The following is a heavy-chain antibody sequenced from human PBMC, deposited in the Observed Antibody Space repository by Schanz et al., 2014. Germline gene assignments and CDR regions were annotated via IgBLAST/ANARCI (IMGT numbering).Heavy chain of an antibody. CDR2: ISVYTGNT. D-gene: IGHD3-3*01. CDR1: GYTFTTYA. CDR3: ARSAGRDFWSGYYTRFDY. Sequence: QVQLVQSGAEVKKPGASVRVSCKASGYTFTTYAMSWVRQAPGQGLEWVGWISVYTGNTKYGQKVQGRVTMTTDTSTSTVYMELRSLRSDGTAVYYCARSAGRDFWSGYYTRFDYWGQGTLVTVSS. J-gene: IGHJ4*02. V-gene: IGHV1-18*01.